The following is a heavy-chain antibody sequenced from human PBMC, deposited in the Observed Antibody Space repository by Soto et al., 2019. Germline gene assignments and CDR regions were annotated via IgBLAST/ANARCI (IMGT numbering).Heavy chain of an antibody. CDR3: TPSDRYSGMDV. CDR1: GFTFSSYA. D-gene: IGHD2-15*01. J-gene: IGHJ6*02. V-gene: IGHV3-23*01. CDR2: ISTSRGST. Sequence: EVQLLESGGGLVQPGGSLRLSCAASGFTFSSYAMSWVRHAPGKGLEWVSSISTSRGSTYYADSVKGRFTISRDNSNNTLHLQMTSLRAEDTAVYYCTPSDRYSGMDVWGLGTTVTVSS.